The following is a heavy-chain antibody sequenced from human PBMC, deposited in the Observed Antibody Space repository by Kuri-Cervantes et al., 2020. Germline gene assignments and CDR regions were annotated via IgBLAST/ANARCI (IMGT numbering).Heavy chain of an antibody. Sequence: ASVKVSCKASGYTFTSYYMHWVRQAPGQGLEWMGIINPSGGSTRHAQKFRGRATMTRDTSTSTVYMELSSLRSEDTAVYYCARDPPYSGYDSYSLMDYWGQGTLVTVSS. CDR2: INPSGGST. D-gene: IGHD5-12*01. CDR1: GYTFTSYY. J-gene: IGHJ4*02. V-gene: IGHV1-46*01. CDR3: ARDPPYSGYDSYSLMDY.